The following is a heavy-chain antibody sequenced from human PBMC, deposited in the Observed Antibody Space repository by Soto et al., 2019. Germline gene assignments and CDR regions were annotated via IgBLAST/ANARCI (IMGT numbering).Heavy chain of an antibody. J-gene: IGHJ4*02. CDR2: IYYSGST. D-gene: IGHD3-22*01. Sequence: PSETLSLTCTVSGGSISSYYWSWIRQPPGKGLEWIGYIYYSGSTNYNPSLKSRVTISVDTSKNQFSLKLSSVTAADTAVYYCARGSGYYDSSGYYLRDDWGQGTLVTVS. CDR1: GGSISSYY. V-gene: IGHV4-59*01. CDR3: ARGSGYYDSSGYYLRDD.